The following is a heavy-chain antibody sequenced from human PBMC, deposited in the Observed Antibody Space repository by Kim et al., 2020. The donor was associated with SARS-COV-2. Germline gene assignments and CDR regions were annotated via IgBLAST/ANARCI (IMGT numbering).Heavy chain of an antibody. D-gene: IGHD2-2*02. V-gene: IGHV3-23*01. J-gene: IGHJ4*02. Sequence: GGSLRLSCVASGFTFSSYAMHWVRQVPGKGLVWVSAISGSGGTTYYADSVKGRFTISRDNSKNTLYLQMNSLRAEDTAVYYCAKPKGYWSSSSCYIYFDYLVQGALVALRS. CDR3: AKPKGYWSSSSCYIYFDY. CDR1: GFTFSSYA. CDR2: ISGSGGTT.